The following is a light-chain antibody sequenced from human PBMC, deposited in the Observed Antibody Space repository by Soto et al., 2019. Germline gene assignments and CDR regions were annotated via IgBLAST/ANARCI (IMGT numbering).Light chain of an antibody. CDR3: QQYNSYSWT. Sequence: EIVMTQSPATLSVSPGERATLSCRASQSVSSNLAWYQQKPGQAPRLLIYDASTRATGIPARFSSSGSGTEFTLTISSLQSEDFAVYYCQQYNSYSWTFGQGTKVEIK. J-gene: IGKJ1*01. V-gene: IGKV3-15*01. CDR1: QSVSSN. CDR2: DAS.